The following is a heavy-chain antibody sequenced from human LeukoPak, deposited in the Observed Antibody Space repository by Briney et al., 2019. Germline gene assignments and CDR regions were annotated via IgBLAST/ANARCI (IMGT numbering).Heavy chain of an antibody. D-gene: IGHD6-6*01. J-gene: IGHJ5*02. CDR1: GGSLSNYY. V-gene: IGHV4-59*08. Sequence: PSETLSLTRTVSGGSLSNYYWSWIRQPPGKGLEWIGYIYYSGSSDYNPSLKSRVTMSVDTSKNQFSLKLSSLTAADTAVYFCARYSQYSSSKWFDPWGQGTLVTVSS. CDR3: ARYSQYSSSKWFDP. CDR2: IYYSGSS.